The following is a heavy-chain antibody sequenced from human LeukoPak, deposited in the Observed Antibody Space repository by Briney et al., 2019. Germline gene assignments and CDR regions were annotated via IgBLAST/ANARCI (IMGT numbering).Heavy chain of an antibody. CDR2: ISGYNGNT. V-gene: IGHV1-18*04. CDR1: GNTFTNYG. Sequence: ASVKVSCKASGNTFTNYGIIWVRQAPGQGLEWMGWISGYNGNTNYARKVQGRVTMTTDTSTSTAYMELRSLRSDDTAVYYCARGGSNYGSGGYRKFDLWGQGTLVTVSS. J-gene: IGHJ5*02. CDR3: ARGGSNYGSGGYRKFDL. D-gene: IGHD3-10*01.